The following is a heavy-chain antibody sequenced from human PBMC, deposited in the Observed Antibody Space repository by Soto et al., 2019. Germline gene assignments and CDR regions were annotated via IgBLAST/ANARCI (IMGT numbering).Heavy chain of an antibody. CDR3: AKNQGIAASHGVD. V-gene: IGHV3-30*02. CDR1: ASIFSGYG. J-gene: IGHJ4*03. D-gene: IGHD6-13*01. Sequence: GGSLRLSCAASASIFSGYGMHWVSQAPGKGLEWVAVIRYDGSNIYYADSVKGRLTISRDNSKNTLYLQMNSLRAEDTAVYYCAKNQGIAASHGVDWGQGTLVTVSS. CDR2: IRYDGSNI.